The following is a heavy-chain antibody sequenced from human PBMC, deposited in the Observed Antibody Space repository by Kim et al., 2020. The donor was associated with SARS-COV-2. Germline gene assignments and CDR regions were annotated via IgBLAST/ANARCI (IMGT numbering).Heavy chain of an antibody. Sequence: SETLSLTCTVSGGSISSYYWSWIRQPPGKGLEWIGYIYYSGSTNYNPSLKSRVTISVDTSKNQFSLKLSSVTAADTAEYYCAREEHQGWFDPWGQGTLVTVSS. CDR1: GGSISSYY. V-gene: IGHV4-59*01. CDR3: AREEHQGWFDP. J-gene: IGHJ5*02. D-gene: IGHD2-2*01. CDR2: IYYSGST.